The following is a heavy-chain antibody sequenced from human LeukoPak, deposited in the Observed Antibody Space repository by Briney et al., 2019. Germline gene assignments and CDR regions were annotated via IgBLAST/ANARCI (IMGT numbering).Heavy chain of an antibody. CDR1: GFTVSSNY. J-gene: IGHJ3*02. CDR3: AKDRLAAMIVVLNGFDI. D-gene: IGHD3-22*01. Sequence: GGSLRLSCAASGFTVSSNYMSWVRQAPGKGLEGVSGISGSGGSTYYADSVKGRFTISRDNSKNTLYLQMKSLRAEDTAVYYCAKDRLAAMIVVLNGFDIWGQGTVVTVSS. V-gene: IGHV3-23*01. CDR2: ISGSGGST.